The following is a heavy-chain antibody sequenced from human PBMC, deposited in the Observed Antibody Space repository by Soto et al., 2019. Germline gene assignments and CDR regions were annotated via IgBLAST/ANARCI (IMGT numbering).Heavy chain of an antibody. Sequence: GASVKVSCKASGGTFSSYAISWVRRAPGQGLEWMGGIIPIFGTANYAQKFQGRVTITADKSTSTAYMELSSLRSEDTAVYYCATRYCSSTSCYRSHYYYYGMDVWGQGTTVTVSS. D-gene: IGHD2-2*01. CDR2: IIPIFGTA. CDR1: GGTFSSYA. V-gene: IGHV1-69*06. J-gene: IGHJ6*02. CDR3: ATRYCSSTSCYRSHYYYYGMDV.